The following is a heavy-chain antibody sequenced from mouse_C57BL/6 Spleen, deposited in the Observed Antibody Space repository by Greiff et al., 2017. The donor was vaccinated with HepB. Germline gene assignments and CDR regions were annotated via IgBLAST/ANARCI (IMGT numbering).Heavy chain of an antibody. CDR3: AHYYGSSYGYWYFDV. CDR2: IDPSDSYT. CDR1: GYTFTSYW. V-gene: IGHV1-50*01. D-gene: IGHD1-1*01. Sequence: QVQLQQPGAELVKPGASVKLSCKASGYTFTSYWMQWVKQRPGQGLEWIGEIDPSDSYTNYNQKFKGKATLTVDTSSSTAYMQLSSLTSEDSAVYYCAHYYGSSYGYWYFDVWGTGTTVTVSS. J-gene: IGHJ1*03.